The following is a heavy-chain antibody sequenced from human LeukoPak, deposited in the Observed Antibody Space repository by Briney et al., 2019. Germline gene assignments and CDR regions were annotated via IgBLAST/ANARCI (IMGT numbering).Heavy chain of an antibody. CDR3: ARASYDSSGYYSVSFSDY. J-gene: IGHJ4*02. CDR2: IYPGDSDT. CDR1: GYSFTSYW. Sequence: GESLKISCKGSGYSFTSYWIGWVRQMPGKGLEWMGIIYPGDSDTRYSPSFQGQVTISADKSISTAYLQWSSLKASDTAMYYCARASYDSSGYYSVSFSDYWGQGTLVTVSS. D-gene: IGHD3-22*01. V-gene: IGHV5-51*01.